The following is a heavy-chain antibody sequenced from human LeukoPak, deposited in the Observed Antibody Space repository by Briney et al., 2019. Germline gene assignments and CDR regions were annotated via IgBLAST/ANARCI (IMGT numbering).Heavy chain of an antibody. Sequence: ASVKVSCKASGYTFTGYYMHWVRQAPGQGLEWMGWINPNSGGTNYAQKFQGRVTMTRDTSISTAYMELSRLRSDDTAVYYCARADQLLYVPRRAFDIWGQGTMVTVSS. CDR3: ARADQLLYVPRRAFDI. CDR1: GYTFTGYY. D-gene: IGHD2-2*02. J-gene: IGHJ3*02. V-gene: IGHV1-2*02. CDR2: INPNSGGT.